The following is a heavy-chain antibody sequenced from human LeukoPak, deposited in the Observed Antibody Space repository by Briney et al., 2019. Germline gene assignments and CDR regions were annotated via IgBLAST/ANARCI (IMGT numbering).Heavy chain of an antibody. J-gene: IGHJ4*02. V-gene: IGHV3-23*01. D-gene: IGHD3-22*01. CDR1: GFAFSSYA. Sequence: GGSLRLSCAASGFAFSSYAMSWVRQAPGKGLEWVSAISGSGGSTYYADSVKGRFTISRDNSKNTLYLQMNSLRAEDTAVYYCAKEVVVVITTPTEAGFDYWGQGTLVTVSS. CDR3: AKEVVVVITTPTEAGFDY. CDR2: ISGSGGST.